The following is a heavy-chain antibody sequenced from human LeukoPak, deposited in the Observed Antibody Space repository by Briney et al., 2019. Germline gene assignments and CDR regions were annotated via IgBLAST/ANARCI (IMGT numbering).Heavy chain of an antibody. CDR3: ARGGSLDV. CDR2: IKEDESEK. V-gene: IGHV3-7*01. Sequence: PGGSLRLSCAASGFTVSSYRMSWVRQAPGKGLEWVANIKEDESEKYYVDSVQGRFTISRDNAKNSLYLQMNSLRAEDTAVYYCARGGSLDVWGQGTTVTVSS. D-gene: IGHD6-19*01. CDR1: GFTVSSYR. J-gene: IGHJ6*02.